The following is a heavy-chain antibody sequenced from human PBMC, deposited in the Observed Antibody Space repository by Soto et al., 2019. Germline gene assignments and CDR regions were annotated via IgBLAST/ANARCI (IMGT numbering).Heavy chain of an antibody. V-gene: IGHV3-53*02. CDR3: AGEVGSGGWYYYYFGMDA. CDR1: GLTVRSNY. D-gene: IGHD6-19*01. J-gene: IGHJ6*02. CDR2: IFSGGST. Sequence: EVQLVETGGGLIQPGGSLRLSCAASGLTVRSNYMSWVRQAPGKGLEWVSLIFSGGSTYYADSVKGRFTISRDKSKNMVYLQMNSLRAEDTAVYYCAGEVGSGGWYYYYFGMDAWGQGTTVTVSS.